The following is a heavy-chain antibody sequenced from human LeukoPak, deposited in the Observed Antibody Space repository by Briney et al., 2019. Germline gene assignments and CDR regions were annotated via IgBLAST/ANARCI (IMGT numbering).Heavy chain of an antibody. CDR2: ISAYNGNT. D-gene: IGHD3-22*01. V-gene: IGHV1-18*01. CDR3: ARDMRSSGYYLAYYFDY. CDR1: GYAFTSYG. Sequence: ASVKVSCKASGYAFTSYGISWVRQAPGQGLEWMGWISAYNGNTNYAQKLQGRVTMTTDTSTSTAYMELRSLRSDDTAVYYCARDMRSSGYYLAYYFDYWGQGTLVTVSS. J-gene: IGHJ4*02.